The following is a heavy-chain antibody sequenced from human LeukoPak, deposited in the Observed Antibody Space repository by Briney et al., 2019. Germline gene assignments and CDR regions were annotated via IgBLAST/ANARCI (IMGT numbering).Heavy chain of an antibody. D-gene: IGHD3-22*01. V-gene: IGHV3-23*01. CDR1: GFTFSTYG. CDR3: ARGLAYYYDSSAYFLDF. J-gene: IGHJ4*02. CDR2: ITGSGGST. Sequence: HAGGSLRLSCVASGFTFSTYGMSWVRQAPGKGLEWVSAITGSGGSTYYADSVKGRFTISRDNSKNTLYLRMNSLRAEDTAVYYCARGLAYYYDSSAYFLDFWGQGTLVTVSS.